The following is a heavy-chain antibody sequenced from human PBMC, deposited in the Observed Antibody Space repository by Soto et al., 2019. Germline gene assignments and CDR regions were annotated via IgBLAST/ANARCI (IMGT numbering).Heavy chain of an antibody. V-gene: IGHV3-23*01. J-gene: IGHJ4*02. Sequence: PGGSLRLSCAASGFTFSSYAMSWVRQAPGKGLEWVSAISGSGGSTYYADSVKGRFTISRDNSKNTLYLQMNSLRAEDMAVYYCAKGEVSYYDFWSGYYYFDYWGQGTLVTVSS. CDR3: AKGEVSYYDFWSGYYYFDY. D-gene: IGHD3-3*01. CDR1: GFTFSSYA. CDR2: ISGSGGST.